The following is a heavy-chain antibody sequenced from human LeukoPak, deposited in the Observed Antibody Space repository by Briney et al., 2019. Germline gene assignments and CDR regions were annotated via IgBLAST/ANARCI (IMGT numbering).Heavy chain of an antibody. CDR2: ISGSGAST. Sequence: GGSLRLSCAVSGFTFSSYAMSWVRQAPGKGLEWVSTISGSGASTYYADSVKGRFTISRDNAKNTLYLQMNSLRAEDTAVYYCARAGATVNYGDDWGQGTLVTVSS. V-gene: IGHV3-23*01. CDR1: GFTFSSYA. D-gene: IGHD4-11*01. J-gene: IGHJ4*02. CDR3: ARAGATVNYGDD.